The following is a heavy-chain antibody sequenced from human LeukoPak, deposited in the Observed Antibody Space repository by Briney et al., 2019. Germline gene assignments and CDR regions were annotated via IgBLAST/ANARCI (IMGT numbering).Heavy chain of an antibody. CDR1: GGSIGSYY. V-gene: IGHV4-59*08. D-gene: IGHD3-16*01. CDR3: ARHFTAYGMDV. CDR2: IYYSGST. J-gene: IGHJ6*02. Sequence: PSETLSLTCTVSGGSIGSYYWSWIRQPPGKGLEWIGYIYYSGSTNYNPSLKSRVTISVDTSKNQFSLKLSSVTAADTAVYYCARHFTAYGMDVWGQGTTVTVSS.